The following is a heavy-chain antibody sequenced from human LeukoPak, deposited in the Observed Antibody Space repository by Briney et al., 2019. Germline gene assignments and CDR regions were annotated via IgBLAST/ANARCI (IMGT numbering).Heavy chain of an antibody. CDR1: GFTFSNYD. V-gene: IGHV3-23*01. J-gene: IGHJ1*01. CDR3: AKGISVAEYFQH. D-gene: IGHD6-19*01. CDR2: ISGNGGNT. Sequence: GGSLRLSCAASGFTFSNYDMNWVRQAPGKGLEWVSAISGNGGNTYYADSVKGRFTISRDNSKNTLYLQMNGLRAEDTAVYYCAKGISVAEYFQHWGRAPWSPSPQ.